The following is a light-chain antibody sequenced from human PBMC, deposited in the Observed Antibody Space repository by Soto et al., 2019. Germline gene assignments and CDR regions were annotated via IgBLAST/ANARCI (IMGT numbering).Light chain of an antibody. Sequence: ESVLIQSPATLSLSPGERAILSCRASQSVGSLLAWYQHNPGQSPRLLIFDASYRAAGIPARFRGSGSGTDFTLTIDSLEPEDFAVYYCQQRTNWLWTFGPGTKVDIK. CDR2: DAS. V-gene: IGKV3-11*01. CDR1: QSVGSL. CDR3: QQRTNWLWT. J-gene: IGKJ1*01.